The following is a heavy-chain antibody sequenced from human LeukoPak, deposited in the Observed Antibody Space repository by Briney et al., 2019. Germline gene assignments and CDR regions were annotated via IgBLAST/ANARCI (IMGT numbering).Heavy chain of an antibody. J-gene: IGHJ6*03. D-gene: IGHD1-1*01. V-gene: IGHV3-20*04. CDR1: GFTFDDYG. CDR3: ARDHTTFYYFGDV. Sequence: GRSLRLSCAASGFTFDDYGMSWVPQAPGKGLEWVSGINWNGGSTGYADSVKGRFTISRDNAKNSLYLQMNSLRAEDTALYYCARDHTTFYYFGDVWGKGNTVTVSS. CDR2: INWNGGST.